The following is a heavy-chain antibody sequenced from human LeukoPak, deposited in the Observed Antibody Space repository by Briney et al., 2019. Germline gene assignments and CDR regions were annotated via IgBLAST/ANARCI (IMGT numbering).Heavy chain of an antibody. D-gene: IGHD6-6*01. V-gene: IGHV3-66*02. CDR3: ARVRRQIEYSSSSYYFDY. CDR1: GFTVSSNY. J-gene: IGHJ4*02. CDR2: IYSGGST. Sequence: GGSLRLSCAASGFTVSSNYMSWVRQAPGKGLEWVSVIYSGGSTYYADSVKGRFTISRDNSKNTLYLQVNSLRAEDTAVYYCARVRRQIEYSSSSYYFDYWGQGTLVTVSS.